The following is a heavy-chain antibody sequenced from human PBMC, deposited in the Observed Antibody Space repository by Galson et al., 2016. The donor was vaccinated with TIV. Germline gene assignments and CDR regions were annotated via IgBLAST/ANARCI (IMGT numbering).Heavy chain of an antibody. CDR1: GSIGSGGYY. CDR3: ARGLIDYSGKSATDYFDY. V-gene: IGHV4-31*02. Sequence: GSIGSGGYYWSWIRQHPGKGLEWIGNISDSGSAYYNPSLKSRVVVSMETSKNEFSLRLSSVTAADTAVYFCARGLIDYSGKSATDYFDYWGQGTPVTVSS. D-gene: IGHD3-10*01. J-gene: IGHJ4*02. CDR2: ISDSGSA.